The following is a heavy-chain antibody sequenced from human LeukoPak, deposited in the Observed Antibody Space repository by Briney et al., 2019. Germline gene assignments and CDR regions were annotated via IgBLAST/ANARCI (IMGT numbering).Heavy chain of an antibody. D-gene: IGHD3-10*01. CDR1: GFSFSDYY. V-gene: IGHV3-11*01. Sequence: GGSLRLSCAASGFSFSDYYMSWIRQAPGKGLEWVSYISYSGDTIYYADSVKGRFTISRDNAKNSLYLQMSSLRAEDTAVYHCARDKGLLWFGESGIDYWGQGALVTVSS. J-gene: IGHJ4*02. CDR2: ISYSGDTI. CDR3: ARDKGLLWFGESGIDY.